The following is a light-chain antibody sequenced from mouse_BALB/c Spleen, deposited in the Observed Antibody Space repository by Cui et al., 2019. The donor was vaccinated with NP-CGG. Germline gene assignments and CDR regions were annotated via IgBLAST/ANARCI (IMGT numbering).Light chain of an antibody. CDR1: TGAVTTSNY. CDR2: GTN. CDR3: ALWYSNHWM. V-gene: IGLV1*01. J-gene: IGLJ1*01. Sequence: QAVVTQESALTTSPGEPVTLTCRSSTGAVTTSNYANWVQEKPDHFFTGLIGGTNNRAPGVPARFSGSLIGDKAALTITGAQTEDETIYFCALWYSNHWMFGGGTKLTVL.